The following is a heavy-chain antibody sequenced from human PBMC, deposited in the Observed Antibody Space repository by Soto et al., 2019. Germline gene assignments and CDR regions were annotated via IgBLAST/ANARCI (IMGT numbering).Heavy chain of an antibody. J-gene: IGHJ4*02. V-gene: IGHV3-23*01. D-gene: IGHD2-15*01. CDR3: AKDGVGTLLLRYCSGGSCYPYDY. CDR2: ISGSGGST. Sequence: PGGSLRLSCAASGFTFSSYAMSWVRQAPGKGLEWVSTISGSGGSTYYADSVKGRFTISRDNSKNTLYLQMNGLRAEDTAVYYCAKDGVGTLLLRYCSGGSCYPYDYWGQGTLVTVSS. CDR1: GFTFSSYA.